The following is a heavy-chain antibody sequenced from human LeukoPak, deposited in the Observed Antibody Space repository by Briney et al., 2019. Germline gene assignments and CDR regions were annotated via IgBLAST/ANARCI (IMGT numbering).Heavy chain of an antibody. D-gene: IGHD2-15*01. J-gene: IGHJ4*02. V-gene: IGHV3-7*05. CDR2: INQDGSEN. CDR1: GFTLSNYW. Sequence: GGSLRLSCAVSGFTLSNYWMTWVRQAPGKGLEWVANINQDGSENHYVDSVKGRFTISRDNAKNSLYLQMNSLRAEDTAVYYRAGGGSFYSNWGQGTLVTVSS. CDR3: AGGGSFYSN.